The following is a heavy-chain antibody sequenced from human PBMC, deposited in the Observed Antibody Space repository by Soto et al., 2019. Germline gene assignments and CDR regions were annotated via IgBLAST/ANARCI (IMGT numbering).Heavy chain of an antibody. D-gene: IGHD6-13*01. J-gene: IGHJ4*02. CDR2: IHTTDGS. Sequence: KTSETLSLTCTVSGGSISSYYWSWIRQPAGKGMEWIGRIHTTDGSNYNPSLKSRVTISIDTSNNQFSLKLSSLTAADTAVYYCARALSSAAGLYFDFWGQGTLVTVSS. CDR1: GGSISSYY. V-gene: IGHV4-4*07. CDR3: ARALSSAAGLYFDF.